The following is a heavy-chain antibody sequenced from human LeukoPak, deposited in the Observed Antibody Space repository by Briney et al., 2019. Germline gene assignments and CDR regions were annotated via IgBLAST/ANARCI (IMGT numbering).Heavy chain of an antibody. CDR2: ISGSGGIT. D-gene: IGHD3-22*01. CDR3: AKDIGLYYYDT. V-gene: IGHV3-23*01. Sequence: PGGSLRLSCAASRFTFSSYAMSWVRQAPGKGLEWVSVISGSGGITYYADSVKGRFTISRDNSKNTLYLQMNSLRAEDTAVYYCAKDIGLYYYDTWGQGTLVTVSS. J-gene: IGHJ4*02. CDR1: RFTFSSYA.